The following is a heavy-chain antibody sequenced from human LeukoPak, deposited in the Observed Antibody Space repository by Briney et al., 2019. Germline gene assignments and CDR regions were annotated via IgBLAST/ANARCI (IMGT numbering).Heavy chain of an antibody. V-gene: IGHV3-30*02. J-gene: IGHJ4*02. Sequence: GGSLRLSCAASGFTFSSYGMHWVRQAPGKGLEWVAFIRYDGSNKYYADSVKGRFTISRDNSKNTLYLQMNSLRAEDTAVYYCAKARITMVRGVLALFDYWGQGTLVAVSS. D-gene: IGHD3-10*01. CDR2: IRYDGSNK. CDR1: GFTFSSYG. CDR3: AKARITMVRGVLALFDY.